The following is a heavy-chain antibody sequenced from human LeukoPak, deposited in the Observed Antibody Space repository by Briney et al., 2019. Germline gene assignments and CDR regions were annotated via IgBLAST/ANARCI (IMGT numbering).Heavy chain of an antibody. Sequence: GASVKVSCKASGGTFSSYAISWVRQAPGQGLEWVGGIIPIFGTANYAQKFQGRVTITTDESTSTAYMEPSSLRSEDTAVYYCARARQQLASPTYFDYWGQGTLVTVSS. CDR1: GGTFSSYA. D-gene: IGHD6-13*01. J-gene: IGHJ4*02. V-gene: IGHV1-69*05. CDR3: ARARQQLASPTYFDY. CDR2: IIPIFGTA.